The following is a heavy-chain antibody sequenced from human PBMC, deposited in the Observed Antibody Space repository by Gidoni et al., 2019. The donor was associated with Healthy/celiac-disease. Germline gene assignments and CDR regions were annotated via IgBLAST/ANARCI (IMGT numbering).Heavy chain of an antibody. D-gene: IGHD2-2*01. Sequence: VRLLESGGGLVRPGGYLRLSCAASGVSFSSDAMSWVRQAPGKGREWVSAISGSCGSTYYADSVKGRFTISRDNSTNTLYLHMNSLRAEDTAVYYCAKALEYQLPDSFDIWGQGTMVTVSS. CDR3: AKALEYQLPDSFDI. J-gene: IGHJ3*02. V-gene: IGHV3-23*01. CDR2: ISGSCGST. CDR1: GVSFSSDA.